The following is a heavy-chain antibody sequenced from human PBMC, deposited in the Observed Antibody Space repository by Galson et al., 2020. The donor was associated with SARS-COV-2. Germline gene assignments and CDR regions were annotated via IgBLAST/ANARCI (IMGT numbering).Heavy chain of an antibody. CDR3: ARNLIVGASTPGLDP. Sequence: ASVKVSCKASGYTFTGYYMHWVRQAPGQGLEWMGWINPNSGGTNYAQKFQGRVTMTRDTSISTAYMELSRLRSDDTAVYYCARNLIVGASTPGLDPWGQGTLVTVSS. J-gene: IGHJ5*02. V-gene: IGHV1-2*02. D-gene: IGHD1-26*01. CDR2: INPNSGGT. CDR1: GYTFTGYY.